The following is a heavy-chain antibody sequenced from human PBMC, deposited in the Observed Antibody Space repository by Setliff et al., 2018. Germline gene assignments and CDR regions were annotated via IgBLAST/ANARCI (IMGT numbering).Heavy chain of an antibody. CDR3: ARHGDYDILTGYYNPSYYYYMDV. CDR2: IYYSGST. Sequence: SETLSLTCTVSGGSISSGGYYWSWIRQHPGKGLEWIGYIYYSGSTYYNPSLKSRVTISVDTSKNQFSLKLSSVTAADTAVYYCARHGDYDILTGYYNPSYYYYMDVWGKGTTVTVS. J-gene: IGHJ6*03. CDR1: GGSISSGGYY. D-gene: IGHD3-9*01. V-gene: IGHV4-31*03.